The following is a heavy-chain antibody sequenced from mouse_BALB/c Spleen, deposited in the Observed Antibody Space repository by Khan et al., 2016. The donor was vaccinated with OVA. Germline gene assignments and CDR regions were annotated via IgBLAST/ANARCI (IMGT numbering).Heavy chain of an antibody. CDR2: IWGGGGT. V-gene: IGHV2-6-4*01. D-gene: IGHD2-14*01. J-gene: IGHJ4*01. Sequence: QVQLKESGPGLVAPSQSLSITCTVSGFSLSGYNIHWVRQPPGKGLEWLGMIWGGGGTDYNSTLKSRLSIRKDNSKSQVFLKMNSLQTDDTAMYYCARAYYRYDGYYAMDYWGQGTSVTVSS. CDR1: GFSLSGYN. CDR3: ARAYYRYDGYYAMDY.